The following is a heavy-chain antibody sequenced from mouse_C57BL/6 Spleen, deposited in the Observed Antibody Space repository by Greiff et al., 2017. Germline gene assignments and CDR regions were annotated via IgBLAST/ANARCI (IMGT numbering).Heavy chain of an antibody. CDR1: GFTFSSYA. V-gene: IGHV5-4*01. Sequence: EVQLQESGGGLVKPGGSLKLSCAASGFTFSSYAMSWVRQTPEKRLEWVATISDGGSYTYYPDNVKGRFTISRDNAKTTLYLQMSHLKSEDTAMYYCARDDYDGGAWFAYWGQGTLVTVSA. CDR3: ARDDYDGGAWFAY. D-gene: IGHD2-4*01. CDR2: ISDGGSYT. J-gene: IGHJ3*01.